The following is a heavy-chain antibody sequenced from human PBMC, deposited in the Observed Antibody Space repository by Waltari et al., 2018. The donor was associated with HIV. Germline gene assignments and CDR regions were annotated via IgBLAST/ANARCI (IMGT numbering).Heavy chain of an antibody. J-gene: IGHJ6*02. D-gene: IGHD3-3*01. CDR2: IYYSGIT. CDR1: GGSTSSGGYY. CDR3: ARDHATIFGGGGRDYGMDV. V-gene: IGHV4-31*03. Sequence: QVQLQESGPGLVKPSQTLSLTCTVSGGSTSSGGYYWSWIRPHQGKGLEWIGYIYYSGITYYNPSLKSRVTISVDTSKNQFSLKLSSVTAADTAVYYCARDHATIFGGGGRDYGMDVWGQGTTVTVSS.